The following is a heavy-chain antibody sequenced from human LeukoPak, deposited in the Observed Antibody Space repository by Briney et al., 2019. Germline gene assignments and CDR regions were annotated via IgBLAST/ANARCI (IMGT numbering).Heavy chain of an antibody. Sequence: PSETLSLTCAVYGGSFSGYYWSWIRQPPGKGLEWIGEINHSGSTNYNPSLKSRVTMSVDTSKNQFSLKLSSVTAADTAVYYCARDRYYYGSGSLYFDYWGQGTLVTVSS. V-gene: IGHV4-34*01. CDR2: INHSGST. D-gene: IGHD3-10*01. CDR3: ARDRYYYGSGSLYFDY. J-gene: IGHJ4*02. CDR1: GGSFSGYY.